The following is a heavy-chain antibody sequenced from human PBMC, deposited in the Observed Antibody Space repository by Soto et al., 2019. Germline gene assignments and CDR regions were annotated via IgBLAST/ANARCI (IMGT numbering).Heavy chain of an antibody. V-gene: IGHV1-18*04. CDR2: ISPYTGNT. CDR3: VMVDNYVTPTPQDV. CDR1: GYTFTDYW. J-gene: IGHJ6*02. Sequence: ASVKVSCKASGYTFTDYWIHWVRQAPGQGLEWMGRISPYTGNTHSATQVQGRLTMTTDTSTSTAYMDLGSLTSDDTAVYYCVMVDNYVTPTPQDVWGQGTTVTVSS. D-gene: IGHD3-16*01.